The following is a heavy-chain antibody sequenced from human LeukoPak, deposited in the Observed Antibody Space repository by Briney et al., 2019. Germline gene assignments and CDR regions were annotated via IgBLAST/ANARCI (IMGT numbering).Heavy chain of an antibody. V-gene: IGHV3-7*02. D-gene: IGHD1-20*01. J-gene: IGHJ4*02. CDR1: GFTFTRYL. Sequence: PGGSLRLSCVASGFTFTRYLMSWVRQAPGKGLEWVANMKQDGSEKYYVDSVKGRFTISRDNAKNLLYLQMNSLRAEDTAVYYCASLHLAYNWKDYWGQGILVTVSS. CDR2: MKQDGSEK. CDR3: ASLHLAYNWKDY.